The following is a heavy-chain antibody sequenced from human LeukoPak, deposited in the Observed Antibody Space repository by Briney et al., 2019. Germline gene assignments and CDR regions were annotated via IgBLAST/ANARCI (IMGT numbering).Heavy chain of an antibody. J-gene: IGHJ4*02. V-gene: IGHV3-23*01. CDR1: GFTFSSYA. Sequence: GGSLRLSCAASGFTFSSYAMSWVRQAPGKGLEWVSAISGSGGSTYYADSVKGRFTISRDNSKNTLYLQMNSLRAEDTAVYYCAKDPRENYYDSSGYFDYWGQGTLVTVSS. D-gene: IGHD3-22*01. CDR2: ISGSGGST. CDR3: AKDPRENYYDSSGYFDY.